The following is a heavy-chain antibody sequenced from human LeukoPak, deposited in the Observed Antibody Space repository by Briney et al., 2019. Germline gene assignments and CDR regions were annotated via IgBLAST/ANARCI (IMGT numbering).Heavy chain of an antibody. CDR3: ASRAAAGDTQLWGEYYYYMDV. J-gene: IGHJ6*03. D-gene: IGHD6-13*01. CDR1: GGTFSSFA. Sequence: VASVKVSCKASGGTFSSFAISWVRQAPGQGLEWMGGIIPIFGTANYAQKFQGRVTITADESTSTAYMELSSLRSEDTAVYYCASRAAAGDTQLWGEYYYYMDVWGKGTTVTVSS. CDR2: IIPIFGTA. V-gene: IGHV1-69*13.